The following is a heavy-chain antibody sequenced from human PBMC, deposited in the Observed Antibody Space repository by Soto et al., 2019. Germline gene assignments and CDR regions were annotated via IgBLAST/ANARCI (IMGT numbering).Heavy chain of an antibody. CDR3: ARDQGIMDY. CDR1: GFTSSSYE. Sequence: PGGSLRLSCAASGFTSSSYEMNWVRQGPGKGLEWVSHISSGGGTIYYADSVKGRFYISRDNAKNSLYLQMTSLRAEDTAVYYCARDQGIMDYWGQGTLVTVSS. V-gene: IGHV3-48*03. CDR2: ISSGGGTI. J-gene: IGHJ4*02. D-gene: IGHD3-16*01.